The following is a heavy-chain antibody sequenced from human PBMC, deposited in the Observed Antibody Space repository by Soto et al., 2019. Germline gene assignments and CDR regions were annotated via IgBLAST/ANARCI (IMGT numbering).Heavy chain of an antibody. CDR2: IYYSGST. CDR1: GGSISSSSYY. Sequence: QLQLQESGPGLVKPSETLSLTCTVSGGSISSSSYYWGWIRQPPGKGLEWIGSIYYSGSTYYNPSLKSRVTMSVDTSKNQFSLTLSSVTAADTAVYYCARLGSLLWFGESTGGLMDVWGQGTTVTVSS. V-gene: IGHV4-39*01. D-gene: IGHD3-10*01. J-gene: IGHJ6*02. CDR3: ARLGSLLWFGESTGGLMDV.